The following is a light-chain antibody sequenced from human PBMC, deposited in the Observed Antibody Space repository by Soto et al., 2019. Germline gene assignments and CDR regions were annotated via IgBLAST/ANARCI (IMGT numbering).Light chain of an antibody. J-gene: IGKJ5*01. CDR2: IAS. V-gene: IGKV1-9*01. CDR1: QGIRNY. Sequence: DIQLTQSPSFLSASVGDRVTITCRASQGIRNYLAWYQQKPGRAPKLLMYIASILQTGVPSRFSGSQPGTEFTLTISSLQPEDFATYYCQQVNNYPITFGQGTRLEIK. CDR3: QQVNNYPIT.